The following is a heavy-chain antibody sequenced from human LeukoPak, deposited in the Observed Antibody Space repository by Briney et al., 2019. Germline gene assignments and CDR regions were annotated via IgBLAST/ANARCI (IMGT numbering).Heavy chain of an antibody. CDR3: ARDRQATTAYDAFDI. V-gene: IGHV4-59*01. D-gene: IGHD4-17*01. J-gene: IGHJ3*02. CDR2: IYYSGST. CDR1: GDSISSYY. Sequence: SETLSLTCTVSGDSISSYYWSWIRQPPGKGLEWIGYIYYSGSTKYNPSLKSRVNISVDTSKNQFSLKLSSVTAADTAVYYCARDRQATTAYDAFDIWGRGTMVTVSS.